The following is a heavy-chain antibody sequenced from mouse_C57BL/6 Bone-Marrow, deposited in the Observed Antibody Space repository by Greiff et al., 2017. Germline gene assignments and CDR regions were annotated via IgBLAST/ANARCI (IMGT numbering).Heavy chain of an antibody. CDR2: SLPGSGST. D-gene: IGHD2-4*01. CDR1: GYTFTGYW. Sequence: QVQLQQSGAELMKPGASVKLSCKATGYTFTGYWIEWVKQRPGHGLEWIGESLPGSGSTNYNEKFKGKATFTADTSSNTADIQLGSLTTEDSAIYYCARGGIYYDYDPDYWGEGTTLTVSA. V-gene: IGHV1-9*01. J-gene: IGHJ2*01. CDR3: ARGGIYYDYDPDY.